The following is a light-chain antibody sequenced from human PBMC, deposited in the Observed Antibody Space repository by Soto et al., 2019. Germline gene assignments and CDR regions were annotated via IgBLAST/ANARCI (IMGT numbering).Light chain of an antibody. V-gene: IGKV3-20*01. CDR2: GTS. J-gene: IGKJ1*01. CDR3: QHYRSSWT. CDR1: QSVSSSF. Sequence: EIVLTQSPGTLSLSPGERATLSCRASQSVSSSFLAWYQQKPGQPPRLLIYGTSSRATGIPERFSGSASGTDFTLTISRLEPEDFAVYYCQHYRSSWTFGRGTKVEVK.